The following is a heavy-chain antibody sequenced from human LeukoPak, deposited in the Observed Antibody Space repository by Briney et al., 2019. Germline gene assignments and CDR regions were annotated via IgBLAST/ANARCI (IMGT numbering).Heavy chain of an antibody. CDR3: AENIQDTAMAAGLDY. D-gene: IGHD5-18*01. V-gene: IGHV3-9*01. CDR1: GFTFDDYA. CDR2: ISWNSGSI. J-gene: IGHJ4*02. Sequence: PGRSLRLSCAASGFTFDDYAMHWVRQAPGKGLEWVSGISWNSGSIGYADSVKGRFTISRDNAKNSLYLQMNSLRAEDTALYYYAENIQDTAMAAGLDYWSQATLVGVSS.